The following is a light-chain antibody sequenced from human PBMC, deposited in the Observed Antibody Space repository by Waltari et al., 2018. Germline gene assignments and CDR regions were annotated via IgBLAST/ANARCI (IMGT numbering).Light chain of an antibody. J-gene: IGKJ1*01. CDR1: QSISSW. CDR3: QQYNSWGT. Sequence: DIQMTQSPSTLSASVGDRAPITCRASQSISSWLAWFQQKPGKAPKLLIYDASSLQSGVPSRFSGSGSGTDFTLTISSLQPDDFATYYCQQYNSWGTFGQGTKVEIK. V-gene: IGKV1-5*01. CDR2: DAS.